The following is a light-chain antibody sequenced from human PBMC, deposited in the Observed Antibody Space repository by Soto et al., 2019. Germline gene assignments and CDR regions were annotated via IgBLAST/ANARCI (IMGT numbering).Light chain of an antibody. Sequence: EIVFTQSPGTLSLSSGDRASLSCRASQSVSNNYLAWYQQKPXQAPRLLIYGASSRATGIPDKFSGRGSGTDFTLTIDGLEPEDFAVYYCQQHGYSQITFGQGTRLEIK. J-gene: IGKJ5*01. CDR2: GAS. CDR1: QSVSNNY. CDR3: QQHGYSQIT. V-gene: IGKV3-20*01.